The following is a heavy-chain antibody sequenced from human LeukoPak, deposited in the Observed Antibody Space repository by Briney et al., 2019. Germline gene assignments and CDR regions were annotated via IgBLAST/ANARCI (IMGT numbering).Heavy chain of an antibody. Sequence: PSETLSLTCTVSGGSISSSSYYWGWLRQPPGKGLEWIGSIYYSGSTYYNPSRKSRVTISVDTSKNQFSLKLSSVTAADTAVYYCARESLVVVVAANFDYWGQGTLVTVSS. V-gene: IGHV4-39*07. D-gene: IGHD2-15*01. CDR2: IYYSGST. CDR3: ARESLVVVVAANFDY. CDR1: GGSISSSSYY. J-gene: IGHJ4*02.